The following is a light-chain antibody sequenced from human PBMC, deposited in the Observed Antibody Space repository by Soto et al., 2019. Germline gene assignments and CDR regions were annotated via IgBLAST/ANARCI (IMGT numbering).Light chain of an antibody. CDR3: QQYNNWPPT. J-gene: IGKJ1*01. Sequence: EIVMTQSPATLSVSPGERATLSCRASQSVSSNLAWYQQKPGQAPRLLIYGASTRATAIPARFSGSGSGTEFTLTISSLQSEDFAVYYRQQYNNWPPTFGQGTKVEIK. CDR1: QSVSSN. CDR2: GAS. V-gene: IGKV3-15*01.